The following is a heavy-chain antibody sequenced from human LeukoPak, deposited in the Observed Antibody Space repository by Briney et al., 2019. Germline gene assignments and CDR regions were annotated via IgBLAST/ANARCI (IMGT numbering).Heavy chain of an antibody. CDR3: ARDPYDTSANDAFDI. J-gene: IGHJ3*02. CDR2: IYTSGST. Sequence: PSETLSLTCTVSGGSLSSGTYYWNWIRQPAGTGLEWIGRIYTSGSTNYNPSLKSRVTISVDTSKNQFSLKLTSVTAADTAMYYCARDPYDTSANDAFDIWGQGTMVSVSS. CDR1: GGSLSSGTYY. D-gene: IGHD3-22*01. V-gene: IGHV4-61*02.